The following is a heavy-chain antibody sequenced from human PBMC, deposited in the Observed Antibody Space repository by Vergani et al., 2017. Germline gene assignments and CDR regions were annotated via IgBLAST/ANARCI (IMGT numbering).Heavy chain of an antibody. J-gene: IGHJ4*02. CDR3: ANQYFVSGNYLFDY. CDR2: IYSGGST. CDR1: GFTVSSNY. D-gene: IGHD3-10*01. Sequence: EVQLVETGGGLIQPGGSLRLSCAASGFTVSSNYMSWVRQAPGKGLEWVSVIYSGGSTYYADSVKGRFTISRDNSKNMLFLQMNNLRPEDTAIYYCANQYFVSGNYLFDYWGQGTLVTVSS. V-gene: IGHV3-53*02.